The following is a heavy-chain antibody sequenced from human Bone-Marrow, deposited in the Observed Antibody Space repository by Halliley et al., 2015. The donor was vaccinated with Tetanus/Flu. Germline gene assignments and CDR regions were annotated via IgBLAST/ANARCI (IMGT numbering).Heavy chain of an antibody. CDR3: ARQMDGDYFDF. J-gene: IGHJ4*02. V-gene: IGHV4-59*08. D-gene: IGHD4-17*01. CDR2: INYTGNT. Sequence: TLSLTCSVSGRTISTYFWTWIRRPPGKGLEWLGDINYTGNTNYNPSPNRRVSISVDTSKNQFSLELSSVATTDTAVYFCARQMDGDYFDFWSPVTLVSVSS. CDR1: GRTISTYF.